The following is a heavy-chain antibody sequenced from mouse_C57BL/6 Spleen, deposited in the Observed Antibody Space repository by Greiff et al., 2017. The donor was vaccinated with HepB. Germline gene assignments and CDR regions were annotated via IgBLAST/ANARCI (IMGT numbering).Heavy chain of an antibody. CDR1: GYAFTNYL. CDR2: INPGSGGT. Sequence: VQLQQSGAELVRPGTSVKVSCKASGYAFTNYLIEWVKQRPGQGLEWIGVINPGSGGTNYNEKFKGKATLTADKSSSTAYMQLSSLTSEDSAVYFCARSLMIYYDYGGEFAYWGQGTLVTVSA. V-gene: IGHV1-54*01. J-gene: IGHJ3*01. CDR3: ARSLMIYYDYGGEFAY. D-gene: IGHD2-4*01.